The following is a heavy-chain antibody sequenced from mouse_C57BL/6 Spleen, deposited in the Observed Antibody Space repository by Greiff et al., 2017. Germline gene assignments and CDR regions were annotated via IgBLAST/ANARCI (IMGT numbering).Heavy chain of an antibody. D-gene: IGHD2-5*01. CDR1: GFTFSDYY. V-gene: IGHV5-12*01. J-gene: IGHJ4*01. Sequence: EVKLMESGGGLVQPGGSLKLSCAASGFTFSDYYMYWVRQTPETRLEWVAYISNGGGSTYYPDTVKGRFTISRDNAKNTLYLQMSRLKSEDIAMYYCASSIVTTRYYAMDYWGQGTSVTVSS. CDR3: ASSIVTTRYYAMDY. CDR2: ISNGGGST.